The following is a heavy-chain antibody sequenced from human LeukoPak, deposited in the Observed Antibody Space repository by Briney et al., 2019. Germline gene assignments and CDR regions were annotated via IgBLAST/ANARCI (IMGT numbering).Heavy chain of an antibody. CDR2: ISAYNGNT. J-gene: IGHJ4*02. V-gene: IGHV1-18*01. CDR3: ARSDDSSGYYFSNFDY. D-gene: IGHD3-22*01. CDR1: GYTFTSYG. Sequence: ASVKVSCKASGYTFTSYGISWVRQAPGQGLEWMGWISAYNGNTNYAQKLQGRVTMTTDTSTSTAYMELSSLRSEDTAVYYCARSDDSSGYYFSNFDYWGRGTLVTVSS.